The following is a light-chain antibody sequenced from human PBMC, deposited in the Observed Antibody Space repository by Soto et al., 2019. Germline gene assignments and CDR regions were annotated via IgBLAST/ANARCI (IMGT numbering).Light chain of an antibody. CDR3: QQYNNWPRT. V-gene: IGKV3-15*01. CDR2: GAS. J-gene: IGKJ2*01. CDR1: QSVSSN. Sequence: EIVMTQSPATLSVSPGERATLSCRASQSVSSNLAWYQQKPGQATRLLIYGASTRATGIPARFSGSGSGTEFTLTISSLQSEDFAVYYCQQYNNWPRTFCQGTKLEIK.